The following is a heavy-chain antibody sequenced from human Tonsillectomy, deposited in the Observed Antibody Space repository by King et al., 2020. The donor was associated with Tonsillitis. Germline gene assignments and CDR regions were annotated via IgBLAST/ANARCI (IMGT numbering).Heavy chain of an antibody. CDR1: GVTFSSYG. V-gene: IGHV3-33*01. CDR3: ARDHPRGVGATFGLDY. D-gene: IGHD1-26*01. J-gene: IGHJ4*02. Sequence: VQLVESGGGVVQPGRSLRLSCAASGVTFSSYGMHWVRQAPGKGLEWVAVIWYEGSNKYYADSVKGRFTISRDNSKNTLYLQMNSLRAEDTAVYYCARDHPRGVGATFGLDYWGQGTLVTVSS. CDR2: IWYEGSNK.